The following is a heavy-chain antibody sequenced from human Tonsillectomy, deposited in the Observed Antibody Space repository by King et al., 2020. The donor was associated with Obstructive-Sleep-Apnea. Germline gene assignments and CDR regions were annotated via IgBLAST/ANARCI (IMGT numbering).Heavy chain of an antibody. Sequence: GQRGESGGGVVQPGGSLRLSCAASGFSFTYYAMHWVRQAPGKGLEWVTFIGYDGSNKYYADSVKGRFTISRDNSKNTLYLQMNNLRAEDTAVYYCAKDKDSSAYWGQGTLVTVSS. V-gene: IGHV3-30*02. CDR3: AKDKDSSAY. J-gene: IGHJ4*02. D-gene: IGHD6-19*01. CDR2: IGYDGSNK. CDR1: GFSFTYYA.